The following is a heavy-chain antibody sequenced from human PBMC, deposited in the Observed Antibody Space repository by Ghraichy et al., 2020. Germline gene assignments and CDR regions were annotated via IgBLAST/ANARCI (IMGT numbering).Heavy chain of an antibody. Sequence: GSLRLSCAASGFTFSSYWMHWVRQAPGKGLVWFSRINSDGSSTSYADSVKGRFTISRDNAKNTLYLQMNSLRAEATAVYYCARGGGYCSGGSCYSTPPVGWGQGTLVTVSS. CDR1: GFTFSSYW. CDR2: INSDGSST. J-gene: IGHJ4*02. V-gene: IGHV3-74*01. CDR3: ARGGGYCSGGSCYSTPPVG. D-gene: IGHD2-15*01.